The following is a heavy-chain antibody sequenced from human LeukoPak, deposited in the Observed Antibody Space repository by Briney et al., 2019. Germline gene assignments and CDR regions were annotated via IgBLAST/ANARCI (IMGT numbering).Heavy chain of an antibody. D-gene: IGHD4-23*01. CDR2: INPNSGDI. Sequence: ASVKVSCKASGYTFTGHYMHWVRQASGRGPEWMGWINPNSGDINYAQKFQGRVTMTRDTSISTAYMELSRLRSDDTAVYYCARPDGDSGGNYGCWGQGTLVTVSS. V-gene: IGHV1-2*02. CDR1: GYTFTGHY. J-gene: IGHJ4*02. CDR3: ARPDGDSGGNYGC.